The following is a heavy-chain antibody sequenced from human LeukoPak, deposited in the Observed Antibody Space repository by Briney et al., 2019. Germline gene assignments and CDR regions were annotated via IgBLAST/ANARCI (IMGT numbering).Heavy chain of an antibody. J-gene: IGHJ5*02. V-gene: IGHV4-61*08. CDR2: IYYSGST. CDR1: GGSISSGGYY. D-gene: IGHD2-15*01. CDR3: ARLRRGATLKFDP. Sequence: SETLSLTCTVSGGSISSGGYYWSWIRQPPGKGLEWIGYIYYSGSTNYNPSLKSRVTISVDTSKNQFSLKLSSVTATDTAVYYCARLRRGATLKFDPWGQGTLVTVSS.